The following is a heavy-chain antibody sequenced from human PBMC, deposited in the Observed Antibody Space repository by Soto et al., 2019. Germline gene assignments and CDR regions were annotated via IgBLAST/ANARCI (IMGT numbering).Heavy chain of an antibody. Sequence: QEQLVESGGGVAQPGRSLRLSCAASGFTFTNYGMQWVRQAPGKGLEWVAVLWYGGLNKHYAESVKGRFSITRADSKNTLYLQMNSLRVEDKAVYHCARVDPSYASDFWGQGTLVTVSS. J-gene: IGHJ4*02. V-gene: IGHV3-33*01. CDR2: LWYGGLNK. CDR3: ARVDPSYASDF. CDR1: GFTFTNYG. D-gene: IGHD3-16*01.